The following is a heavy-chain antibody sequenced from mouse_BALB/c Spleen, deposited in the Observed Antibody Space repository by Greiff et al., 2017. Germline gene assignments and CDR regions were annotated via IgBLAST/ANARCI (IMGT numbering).Heavy chain of an antibody. J-gene: IGHJ1*01. D-gene: IGHD2-1*01. Sequence: EVKLMESGGGLVKPGGSLKLSCAASGFTFSSYAMSWVRQTPEKRLEWVASISSGGSTYYPDSVKGRFTISRDNARNILYLQMSSLRSEDTAMYYCARGGIYYGNSYWYFDVWGAGTTVTVSS. V-gene: IGHV5-6-5*01. CDR1: GFTFSSYA. CDR3: ARGGIYYGNSYWYFDV. CDR2: ISSGGST.